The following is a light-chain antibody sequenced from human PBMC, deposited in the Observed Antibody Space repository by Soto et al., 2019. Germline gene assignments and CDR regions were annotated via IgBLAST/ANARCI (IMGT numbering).Light chain of an antibody. J-gene: IGKJ2*01. V-gene: IGKV1-39*01. CDR2: AAS. CDR3: QQSYSTPST. CDR1: QSISSY. Sequence: DIQMTQSPSSLSASVGDRVTITCRASQSISSYLNWYQQKPGKAPKLLIYAASSLQSGVPSRFSGSGSGTDFTLTISSLQPEDFATYYCQQSYSTPSTLGHGTKMEIK.